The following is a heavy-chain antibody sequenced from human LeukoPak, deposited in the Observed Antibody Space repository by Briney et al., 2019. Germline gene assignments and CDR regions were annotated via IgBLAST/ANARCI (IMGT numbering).Heavy chain of an antibody. CDR1: GFTFDDYD. D-gene: IGHD1-7*01. Sequence: GGSLRLSCAASGFTFDDYDMSWVRQGPGKGLEWVSGINWNGGDTAYADSVKGRFTISRDNAKNSLYLEMNRLRAEDTALYYCARAVSITGTRSGAFDIWGQGTMVTVSS. J-gene: IGHJ3*02. CDR3: ARAVSITGTRSGAFDI. V-gene: IGHV3-20*04. CDR2: INWNGGDT.